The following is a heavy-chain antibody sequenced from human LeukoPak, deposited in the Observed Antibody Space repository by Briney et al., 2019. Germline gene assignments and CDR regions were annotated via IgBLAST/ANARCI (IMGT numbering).Heavy chain of an antibody. CDR3: ATRRAFSSGWYFDY. Sequence: GGSLRLSCAASGFTFSSYGMSWVRQAPGKGLEWVSAISGSGGSTYYADSVKGRFTISRDNSKNTLYLQMNSLRAEDTAVYYCATRRAFSSGWYFDYWGQGTLVTVSS. CDR2: ISGSGGST. CDR1: GFTFSSYG. D-gene: IGHD6-19*01. V-gene: IGHV3-23*01. J-gene: IGHJ4*02.